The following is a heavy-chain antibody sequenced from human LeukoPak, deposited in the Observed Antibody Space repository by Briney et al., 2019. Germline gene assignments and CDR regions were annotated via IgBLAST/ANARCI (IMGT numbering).Heavy chain of an antibody. CDR3: AKEGYYGSGSYQAFDY. J-gene: IGHJ4*02. CDR2: ISGSGGST. V-gene: IGHV3-23*01. CDR1: GFTFSNNG. Sequence: PGGSLRLSCAASGFTFSNNGMTWVRQAPGKGLEWVSAISGSGGSTYYADSVKGRFTISRDNSKNTLYLQMNSLRAEDTAVYYCAKEGYYGSGSYQAFDYWGQGTLVTVSS. D-gene: IGHD3-10*01.